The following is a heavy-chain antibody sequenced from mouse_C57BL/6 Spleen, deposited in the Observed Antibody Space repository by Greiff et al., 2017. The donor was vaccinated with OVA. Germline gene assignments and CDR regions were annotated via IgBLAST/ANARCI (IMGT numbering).Heavy chain of an antibody. D-gene: IGHD1-1*01. V-gene: IGHV1-53*01. CDR2: INPSNGGT. CDR3: ARDEEYYGSSYDYAMDY. CDR1: GYTFTSYW. Sequence: VKLQQPGTELVKPGASVKLSCKASGYTFTSYWMHWVKQRPGQGLEWIGNINPSNGGTNYNEKFKSKATLTVDKSSSTAYMQLSSLTSEDSAVYYCARDEEYYGSSYDYAMDYWGQGTSVTVSS. J-gene: IGHJ4*01.